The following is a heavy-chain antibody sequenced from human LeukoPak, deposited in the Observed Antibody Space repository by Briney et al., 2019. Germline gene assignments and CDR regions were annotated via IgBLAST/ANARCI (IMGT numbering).Heavy chain of an antibody. Sequence: SETLSLTCAVYGGSFSGYYWSWIRQPPGKGLEWIGEINHSGSTNYNPSLKSRVTISVDTSKNQFSLKLSSVTAADTAVYYCARERGSTGGYWGQGTLVTVSS. CDR1: GGSFSGYY. CDR2: INHSGST. D-gene: IGHD7-27*01. V-gene: IGHV4-34*01. J-gene: IGHJ4*02. CDR3: ARERGSTGGY.